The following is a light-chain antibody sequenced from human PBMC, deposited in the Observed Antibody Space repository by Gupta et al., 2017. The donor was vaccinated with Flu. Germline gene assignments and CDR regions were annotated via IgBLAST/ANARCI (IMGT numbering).Light chain of an antibody. V-gene: IGKV2-30*02. Sequence: DVVMTQSPLSLAVTLGQPASISCRSSQSLVHRNGNTYLTWFQQRPGQSPRRLIYRVSNRDSGVPDRFSGSGSGTDFTLKISRVEAEDVGIYYCMQGTHWPTFGQGTKVEIK. CDR2: RVS. CDR1: QSLVHRNGNTY. J-gene: IGKJ1*01. CDR3: MQGTHWPT.